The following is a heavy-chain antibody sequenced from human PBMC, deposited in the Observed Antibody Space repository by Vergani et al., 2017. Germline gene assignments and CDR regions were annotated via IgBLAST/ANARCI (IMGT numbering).Heavy chain of an antibody. J-gene: IGHJ6*02. Sequence: EVQLVESGGGLVQPGGSLRLSCAASGFTFSSYWMSWVRQAPGKGLEWVANIKQDGSEKYYVDSVKGRFTISRDNAKNSLYLQMNSLRAEDTAVYYCATVGDTDMVEDYYYGMDVWGQGTTVTVSS. CDR3: ATVGDTDMVEDYYYGMDV. V-gene: IGHV3-7*04. CDR2: IKQDGSEK. CDR1: GFTFSSYW. D-gene: IGHD5-18*01.